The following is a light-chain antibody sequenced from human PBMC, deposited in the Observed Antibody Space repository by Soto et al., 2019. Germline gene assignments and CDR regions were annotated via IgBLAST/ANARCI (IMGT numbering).Light chain of an antibody. CDR2: ETD. CDR1: NNDVGGHMY. CDR3: SAYRRGIIV. J-gene: IGLJ2*01. Sequence: QSVLTQPASVSGSPGQSITISCTGTNNDVGGHMYVSWYQHQAGEVPKLIIYETDARPSGVSHRFSGSKSGNTASLTISGLQAEDEATYYCSAYRRGIIVFGGGTKLTV. V-gene: IGLV2-14*01.